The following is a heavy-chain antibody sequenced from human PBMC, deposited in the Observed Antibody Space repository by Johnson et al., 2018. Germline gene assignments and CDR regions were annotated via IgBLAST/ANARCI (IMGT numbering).Heavy chain of an antibody. V-gene: IGHV3-21*01. Sequence: EVQLVESGGGLVKPGGSLRLSCAASGFTFRSYSMNWVRQAPGKGLEWVSSFSSSSSYIYYADSVKGRFTISRDNAKNSLYLQMNSLRAEDTDVYYCARDQPPDRSGDAFDIWGQGTMVTVSS. CDR3: ARDQPPDRSGDAFDI. J-gene: IGHJ3*02. D-gene: IGHD3-22*01. CDR1: GFTFRSYS. CDR2: FSSSSSYI.